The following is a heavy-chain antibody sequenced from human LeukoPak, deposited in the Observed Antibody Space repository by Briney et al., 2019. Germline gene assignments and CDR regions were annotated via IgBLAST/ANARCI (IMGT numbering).Heavy chain of an antibody. V-gene: IGHV4-34*01. J-gene: IGHJ5*02. CDR1: GGSFSGYY. D-gene: IGHD1-26*01. Sequence: SETLSLTCAVYGGSFSGYYWSWIRQPPGKGLEWIGEINHSGSTNYNPSLKSRVTISVDTSKNQFSLKLNSVTAADTAVYYCASSGSHNWFDPWGQGTLVTVSS. CDR2: INHSGST. CDR3: ASSGSHNWFDP.